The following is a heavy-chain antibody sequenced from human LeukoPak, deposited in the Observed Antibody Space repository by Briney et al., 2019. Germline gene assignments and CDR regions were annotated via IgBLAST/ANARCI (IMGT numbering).Heavy chain of an antibody. D-gene: IGHD3-22*01. J-gene: IGHJ4*02. CDR1: RGSISSSSYY. CDR3: ASYGEYYYDSSGYYRLLDY. Sequence: SETLSLTCIVSRGSISSSSYYWGWIRQPPGKGLEWIGSIYYSGSTYYNPSLKSRVTISVDTSKNQFSLKLSSVTAADTAVYYCASYGEYYYDSSGYYRLLDYWGQGTLVTVSS. CDR2: IYYSGST. V-gene: IGHV4-39*07.